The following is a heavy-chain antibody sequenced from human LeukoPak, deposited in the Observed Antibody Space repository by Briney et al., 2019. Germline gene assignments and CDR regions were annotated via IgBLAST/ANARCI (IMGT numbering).Heavy chain of an antibody. V-gene: IGHV3-33*08. CDR3: ARGRHFLARRSSWFDP. J-gene: IGHJ5*02. Sequence: GGSLRLSCAASGFTFSSYGMHWVRQAPGKGLEWVAVIWYDGSNKYYADSVKGRFTISRDNSKNTLYLQMNSLRAEDTAVYYCARGRHFLARRSSWFDPWGQGTLVTVSS. CDR1: GFTFSSYG. D-gene: IGHD3-10*01. CDR2: IWYDGSNK.